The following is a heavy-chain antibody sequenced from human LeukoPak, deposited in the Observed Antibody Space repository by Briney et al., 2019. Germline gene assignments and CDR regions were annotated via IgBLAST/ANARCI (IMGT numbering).Heavy chain of an antibody. CDR2: IHNDGSMT. V-gene: IGHV3-74*01. CDR3: AKATGYSYGRPQLDY. CDR1: GFTFSNYW. D-gene: IGHD5-18*01. J-gene: IGHJ4*02. Sequence: GGSLRLSCAASGFTFSNYWMHWVRQAPGKGLVWVSHIHNDGSMTNYADSLKGRFTISRDNSKNSLYLQMNSLRTEDAALYDGAKATGYSYGRPQLDYWGQGTLVTVSS.